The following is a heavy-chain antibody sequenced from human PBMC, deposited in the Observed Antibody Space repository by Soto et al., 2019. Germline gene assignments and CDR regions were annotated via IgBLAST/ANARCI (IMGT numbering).Heavy chain of an antibody. D-gene: IGHD2-2*02. V-gene: IGHV1-69*02. CDR2: IIPIVGIA. CDR3: AMGYCSSTGCYRDY. J-gene: IGHJ4*02. CDR1: GGTFSSYT. Sequence: QVQLVQSGAEVKKPGSSVKVSCKASGGTFSSYTISWVRQAPGQGLEWMGRIIPIVGIANYAQKLQGRVTITADKSTSTAYMELSRLRSEDTGVYYCAMGYCSSTGCYRDYWGQGTLVTVSS.